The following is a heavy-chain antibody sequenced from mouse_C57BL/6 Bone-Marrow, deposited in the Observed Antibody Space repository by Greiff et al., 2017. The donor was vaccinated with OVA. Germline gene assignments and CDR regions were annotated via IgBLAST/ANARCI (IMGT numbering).Heavy chain of an antibody. CDR3: ARYYGSSPWYFDV. CDR1: GYTFTSYW. V-gene: IGHV1-52*01. J-gene: IGHJ1*03. Sequence: QVQLQQPGAELVRPGSSVKLSCKASGYTFTSYWMHWVKQRPIQGLEWIGNIDPSDSETHYNQKFQDKATLTVDKSSSTAYMQLSSLTSEDSAVYYCARYYGSSPWYFDVWGTGTTVTVSS. CDR2: IDPSDSET. D-gene: IGHD1-1*01.